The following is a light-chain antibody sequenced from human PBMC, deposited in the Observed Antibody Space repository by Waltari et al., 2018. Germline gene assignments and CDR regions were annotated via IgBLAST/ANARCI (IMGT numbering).Light chain of an antibody. V-gene: IGKV3-15*01. CDR2: GAY. CDR1: QNVGTS. CDR3: QQYEDWPRHS. J-gene: IGKJ4*01. Sequence: EIVVTQSPAPLSVSPGERVPLSCRASQNVGTSLAWYQQKPGQIPRLLIFGAYSMASGVPARFSGSGSGTDFTLAISSLQSEDFAVYYCQQYEDWPRHSFGGGTKVQIE.